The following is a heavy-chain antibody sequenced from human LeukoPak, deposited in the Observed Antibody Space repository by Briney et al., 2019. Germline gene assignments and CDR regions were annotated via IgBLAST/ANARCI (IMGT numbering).Heavy chain of an antibody. Sequence: LGGSLRLPCAASGFTFGTYSMNWVRQAPGKGLEWVSYISSSSSTIYYADSVKGRFTISRDNAQNSLYLQMNSLRAEDTAVYYCARLGYCTSTSCLRFFDYWGQGTLVTVSS. CDR1: GFTFGTYS. V-gene: IGHV3-48*01. CDR3: ARLGYCTSTSCLRFFDY. D-gene: IGHD2-2*01. J-gene: IGHJ4*02. CDR2: ISSSSSTI.